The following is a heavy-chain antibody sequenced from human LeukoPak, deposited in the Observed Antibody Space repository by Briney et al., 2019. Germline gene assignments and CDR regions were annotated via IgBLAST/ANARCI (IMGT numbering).Heavy chain of an antibody. CDR3: ARVANYDILTGSVDY. D-gene: IGHD3-9*01. V-gene: IGHV4-34*01. J-gene: IGHJ4*02. CDR1: GGSFSGYY. Sequence: SETLSLTCAVYGGSFSGYYWSWIRQPPGKGLEWIGEINHSGSTNYNPSLKSRVTISVDTSKNQFSLKLSSVTAADTAVYYCARVANYDILTGSVDYWGQGTLVTVSS. CDR2: INHSGST.